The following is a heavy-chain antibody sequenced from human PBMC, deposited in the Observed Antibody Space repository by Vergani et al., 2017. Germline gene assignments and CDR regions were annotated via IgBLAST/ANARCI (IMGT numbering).Heavy chain of an antibody. J-gene: IGHJ4*02. CDR2: ISATGDENT. V-gene: IGHV3-23*04. D-gene: IGHD3-16*01. Sequence: RLVQSGGGLAHPGGSLRLSCAASGLPVSGFAFNTYAMIWVRQAPGKGLEWVSGISATGDENTDYADSVKGRFTISRDNSKSTLFLQMNGLTSEDTAVYYCARDCLPFATYVIHYYWGQGTLVTVSS. CDR3: ARDCLPFATYVIHYY. CDR1: GLPVSGFAFNTYA.